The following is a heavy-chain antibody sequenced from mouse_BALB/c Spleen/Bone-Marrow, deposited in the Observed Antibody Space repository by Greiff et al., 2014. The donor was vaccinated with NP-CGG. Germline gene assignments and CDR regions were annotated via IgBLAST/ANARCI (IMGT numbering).Heavy chain of an antibody. J-gene: IGHJ3*01. V-gene: IGHV5-6*01. CDR2: IGSGGSYT. Sequence: EVMLEESGADLVRPGGSLKLSCAASGFTFSSYDMSWVRQTPDKRLEWVATIGSGGSYTYYPDSVKGRFTITRDNAKNTLYLQMSSLKSEDTAMYYCSRLSYDYDGAWFAYWGQGTLVTVSA. CDR1: GFTFSSYD. D-gene: IGHD2-4*01. CDR3: SRLSYDYDGAWFAY.